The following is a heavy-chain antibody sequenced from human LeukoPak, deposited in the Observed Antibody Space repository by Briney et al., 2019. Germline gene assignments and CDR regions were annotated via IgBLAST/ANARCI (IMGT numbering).Heavy chain of an antibody. V-gene: IGHV1-18*01. CDR2: ISAYNGNT. D-gene: IGHD3-3*01. J-gene: IGHJ4*02. Sequence: ASVKVSCKASGYTFTSYGISWVRQAPGQGLEWMGWISAYNGNTNYAQKLQGRVTMTTDTSTSTAYMELGSLRSDDTAVYYCARGKTIFGVVRYYFDYWGQGTLVTVSS. CDR3: ARGKTIFGVVRYYFDY. CDR1: GYTFTSYG.